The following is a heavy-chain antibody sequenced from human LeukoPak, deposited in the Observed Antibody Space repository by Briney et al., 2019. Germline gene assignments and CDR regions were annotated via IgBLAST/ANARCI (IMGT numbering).Heavy chain of an antibody. CDR1: GFTFSSYA. V-gene: IGHV3-30*04. CDR3: ARGVPPPYYYDSSGYPDY. Sequence: GGSLRLSCAASGFTFSSYAMHWVRQAPGKGLEWVAVISYDGSNKYYADSVKGRFTFSRDNSKNTLYLQMNSLRAEDTAVYYCARGVPPPYYYDSSGYPDYWGQGTLVTVSS. J-gene: IGHJ4*02. D-gene: IGHD3-22*01. CDR2: ISYDGSNK.